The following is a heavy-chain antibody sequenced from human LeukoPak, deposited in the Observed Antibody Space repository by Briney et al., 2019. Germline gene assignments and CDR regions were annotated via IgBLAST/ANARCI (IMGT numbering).Heavy chain of an antibody. CDR1: GGTFSSYA. J-gene: IGHJ3*02. Sequence: SVKVSCKASGGTFSSYAISWVRQAPGQGLEWMGGIIPIFGTANYAQKFQGRVTITADKSTSTAYMELSSLRSEDTAVYYCASSHYCSGGSCYSVFFAAFDIWGQGTMVTVSS. CDR3: ASSHYCSGGSCYSVFFAAFDI. V-gene: IGHV1-69*06. D-gene: IGHD2-15*01. CDR2: IIPIFGTA.